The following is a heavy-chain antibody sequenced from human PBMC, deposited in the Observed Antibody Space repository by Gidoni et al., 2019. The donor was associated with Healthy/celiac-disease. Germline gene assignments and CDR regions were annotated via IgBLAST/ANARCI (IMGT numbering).Heavy chain of an antibody. V-gene: IGHV1-69*01. CDR3: ARDRKSIAAAGLEEFDP. J-gene: IGHJ5*02. CDR1: GGTFSSYA. Sequence: QVQLVQSGAEVKKPGSSVKVSCKASGGTFSSYAISWVRQAPGQGLEWMGGIIPIFGTANYAQKFQGRVTITADESTSTAYMDLSSLRSEDTAVYYCARDRKSIAAAGLEEFDPWGQGTLVTVSS. CDR2: IIPIFGTA. D-gene: IGHD6-13*01.